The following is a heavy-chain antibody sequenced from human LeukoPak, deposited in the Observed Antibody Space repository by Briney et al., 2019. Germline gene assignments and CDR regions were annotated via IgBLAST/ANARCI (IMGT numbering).Heavy chain of an antibody. V-gene: IGHV4-31*02. J-gene: IGHJ6*02. CDR1: Y. CDR2: IYYSGDT. CDR3: ASLNLGYCSGGSCPYYYYYGMDV. D-gene: IGHD2-15*01. Sequence: YWIGWVRQHPGKGLEWIGYIYYSGDTYYNPSLRSRVAISLDTSKNQFSLKLSSVTAADTAVYYCASLNLGYCSGGSCPYYYYYGMDVWGQGTTVTVSS.